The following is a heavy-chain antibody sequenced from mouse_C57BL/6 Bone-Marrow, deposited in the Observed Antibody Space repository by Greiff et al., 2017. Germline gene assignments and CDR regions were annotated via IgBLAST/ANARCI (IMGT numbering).Heavy chain of an antibody. Sequence: EVQLQQSGGGLVQPGGSLKLSCAASGFTFSDYYMYWVRQTPEKRLEWVAYISNGGGSTYYPDTVKGRFTISRDNAKNTLYLQMSRLKSEDTAMYYCARLFYDGLGDYWGQGTSVTVSS. CDR1: GFTFSDYY. V-gene: IGHV5-12*01. CDR3: ARLFYDGLGDY. J-gene: IGHJ4*01. D-gene: IGHD2-3*01. CDR2: ISNGGGST.